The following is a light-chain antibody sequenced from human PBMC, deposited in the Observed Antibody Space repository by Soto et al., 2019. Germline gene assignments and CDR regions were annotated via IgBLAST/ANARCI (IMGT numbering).Light chain of an antibody. V-gene: IGKV1-39*01. CDR3: QQSYSSPFT. Sequence: DIQMTQSPSSLSASVGDRVTITCRASQSISSYLNWYQQKPGKAPNLLIYAASSLQSGVPSKFSGSGSGTDFTLTISSLQPEDFATYYSQQSYSSPFTFGPGNKVDIK. CDR2: AAS. J-gene: IGKJ3*01. CDR1: QSISSY.